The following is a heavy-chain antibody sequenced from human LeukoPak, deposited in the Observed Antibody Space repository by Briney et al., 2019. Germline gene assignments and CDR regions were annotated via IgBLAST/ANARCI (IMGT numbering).Heavy chain of an antibody. J-gene: IGHJ6*02. CDR3: ARDAAYYDSSGYYYYYGMDV. CDR1: GGSISSYY. CDR2: IYYSGST. Sequence: SETLSLTCTVSGGSISSYYWSWIRQPPGKGLEWIGYIYYSGSTNYNPSLKRRVTISVDTSKNQFSLKLSSLPAADTAVYYCARDAAYYDSSGYYYYYGMDVWGQGTTVTVSS. V-gene: IGHV4-59*01. D-gene: IGHD3-22*01.